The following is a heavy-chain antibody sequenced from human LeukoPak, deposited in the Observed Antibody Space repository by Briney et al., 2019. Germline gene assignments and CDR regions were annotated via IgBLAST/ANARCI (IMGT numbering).Heavy chain of an antibody. CDR3: AKDGIRVAGTSAWY. Sequence: GGSLRLSCAASGFXFSSYAITWVRQAPGRGREWVSGISDSGGSTYYADSVKGRFTISRDNSKNTMYLQMNSLRAEDTAVYYCAKDGIRVAGTSAWYWGQGTQVTVSS. CDR1: GFXFSSYA. D-gene: IGHD6-19*01. J-gene: IGHJ4*02. V-gene: IGHV3-23*01. CDR2: ISDSGGST.